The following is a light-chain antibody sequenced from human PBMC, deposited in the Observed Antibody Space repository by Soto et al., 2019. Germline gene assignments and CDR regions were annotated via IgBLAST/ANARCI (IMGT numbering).Light chain of an antibody. CDR2: SAS. Sequence: EIVLTQSPGTLSLSPGERATLSCRASQTVSSSYLAWYQKTPGQAPRLLIYSASSRATGIPDRFSGSGSGTDFTLTISRLEPEDFAVYDCQQYRSSPRTFGQGTKVEIK. CDR3: QQYRSSPRT. CDR1: QTVSSSY. J-gene: IGKJ1*01. V-gene: IGKV3-20*01.